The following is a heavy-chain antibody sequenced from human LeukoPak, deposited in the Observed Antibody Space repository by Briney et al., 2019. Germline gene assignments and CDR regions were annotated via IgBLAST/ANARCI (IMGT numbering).Heavy chain of an antibody. CDR2: IGSSSSYI. Sequence: GGSLRLSCAASGFTFSSYSMNWVHQAPGKGLEWVSSIGSSSSYIYYADSVKGRFTISRDNAKNSLYLQMNSLRAEDTAVYYCARDGLYSSSDYWGQGTLVTVSS. D-gene: IGHD2-8*01. J-gene: IGHJ4*02. V-gene: IGHV3-21*01. CDR3: ARDGLYSSSDY. CDR1: GFTFSSYS.